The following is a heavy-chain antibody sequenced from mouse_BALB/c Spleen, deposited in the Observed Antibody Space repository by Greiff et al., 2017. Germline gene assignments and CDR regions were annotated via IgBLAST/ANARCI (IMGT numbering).Heavy chain of an antibody. CDR3: ARRVVAGNAMEY. D-gene: IGHD1-1*01. CDR1: GFTFSSYA. Sequence: EVKLVESGGGLVKPGGSLKLSCAASGFTFSSYAMSWVRQSPEKRLEWVAEISSGGSYTYYPDTVTGRFTISRDNAKNTLYLEMSSLRSEDTAMYYCARRVVAGNAMEYWGQGTSVTVSS. J-gene: IGHJ4*01. V-gene: IGHV5-9-4*01. CDR2: ISSGGSYT.